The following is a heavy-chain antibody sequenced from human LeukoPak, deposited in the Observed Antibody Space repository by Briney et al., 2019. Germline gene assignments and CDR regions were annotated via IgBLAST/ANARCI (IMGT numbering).Heavy chain of an antibody. J-gene: IGHJ4*02. V-gene: IGHV3-23*01. Sequence: GGSLRLSCAASGFSFSSCAMTWVRQAPGKGLEWVSAINSGGDDTVHTDSVKGRLTISRDNSKNILYLQMNSLRAEDTAKYYCTRGGSYAPLDYWGQGTLVTVSS. CDR1: GFSFSSCA. CDR3: TRGGSYAPLDY. D-gene: IGHD1-26*01. CDR2: INSGGDDT.